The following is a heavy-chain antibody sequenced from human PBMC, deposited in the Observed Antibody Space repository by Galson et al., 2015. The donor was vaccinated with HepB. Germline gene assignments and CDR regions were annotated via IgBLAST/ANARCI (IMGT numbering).Heavy chain of an antibody. J-gene: IGHJ5*02. D-gene: IGHD2-2*02. Sequence: SVKVSCKASGGTFSSYTISWVRQAPGQGLEWMGRIIPILGIANYAQKFQGRVTITADKSTSTAYMELSSLRSEDTAVYYCARDCSMCSSTSCYTRHGWFDPWGQGTLVTVSS. CDR2: IIPILGIA. V-gene: IGHV1-69*04. CDR1: GGTFSSYT. CDR3: ARDCSMCSSTSCYTRHGWFDP.